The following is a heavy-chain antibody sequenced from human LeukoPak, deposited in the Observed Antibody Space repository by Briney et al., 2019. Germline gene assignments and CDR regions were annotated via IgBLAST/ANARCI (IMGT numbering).Heavy chain of an antibody. J-gene: IGHJ4*02. D-gene: IGHD4-17*01. CDR3: ARDNGDYCFDY. Sequence: ASVKVSCKASGYTFTGYYMHWVRQAPGQGLEWMGWINPSSGGTNYAQKFQGRVTMTRDTSISTAYMELTRLRSDDTDVYYCARDNGDYCFDYWGQGTLVTVSS. V-gene: IGHV1-2*02. CDR1: GYTFTGYY. CDR2: INPSSGGT.